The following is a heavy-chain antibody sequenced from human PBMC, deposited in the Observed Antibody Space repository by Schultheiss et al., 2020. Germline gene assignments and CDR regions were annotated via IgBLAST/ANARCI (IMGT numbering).Heavy chain of an antibody. J-gene: IGHJ4*02. V-gene: IGHV4-4*02. CDR3: ARAASYGQSYFDY. Sequence: SDTLSLTCVVSGGSISSSYWWSWVRQPPGKGLEWIGEIYRSGSTNYNPSLKSRVTISVDKSKNQFSLRLSSMTAADTAVYYCARAASYGQSYFDYWGQGTLVTVSS. CDR1: GGSISSSYW. D-gene: IGHD3-10*01. CDR2: IYRSGST.